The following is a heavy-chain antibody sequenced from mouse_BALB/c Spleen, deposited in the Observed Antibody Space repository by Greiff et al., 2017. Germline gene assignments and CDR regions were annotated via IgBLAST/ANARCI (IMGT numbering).Heavy chain of an antibody. CDR2: ISSGISTI. CDR1: GFTFSSFG. J-gene: IGHJ2*01. CDR3: ARLLNDPDY. Sequence: EVKLVESGGGLVQPGGSRKLSCAASGFTFSSFGMHWVRQAPEKGLEWVAYISSGISTIYYADTVKGRFTISRDNPKNTLFLQMTSLRSEDTAMYYCARLLNDPDYWGQGTTLTVSS. D-gene: IGHD2-3*01. V-gene: IGHV5-17*02.